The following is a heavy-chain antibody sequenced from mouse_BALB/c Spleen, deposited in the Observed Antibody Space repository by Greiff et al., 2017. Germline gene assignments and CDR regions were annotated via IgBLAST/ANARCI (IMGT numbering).Heavy chain of an antibody. Sequence: VQLQQSGPGLVKPSQSLSLTCSVTGYSITSGYYWNWIRQFPGNKLEWMGYISYDGSNNYNPSLKNRISITRDTSKNQFFLKLNSVTTEDTATYYCARDPSVFDVWGAGTTVTVSS. V-gene: IGHV3-6*02. CDR2: ISYDGSN. CDR1: GYSITSGYY. CDR3: ARDPSVFDV. J-gene: IGHJ1*01.